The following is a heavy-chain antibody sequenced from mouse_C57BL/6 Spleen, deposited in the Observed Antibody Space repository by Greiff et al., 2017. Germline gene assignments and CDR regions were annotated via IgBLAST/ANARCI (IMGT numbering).Heavy chain of an antibody. CDR2: IDPSDSET. V-gene: IGHV1-52*01. Sequence: VQLQQPGAELVRPGSSVKLSCKASGYTFTSYWMHWVKQRPIQGLEWIGNIDPSDSETHYNQKFKDKATLTVDKSSSTAYMQLSSLTSEDSAVYYCARGDSSGYLFAYWSQGTLVTVSA. D-gene: IGHD3-2*02. J-gene: IGHJ3*01. CDR1: GYTFTSYW. CDR3: ARGDSSGYLFAY.